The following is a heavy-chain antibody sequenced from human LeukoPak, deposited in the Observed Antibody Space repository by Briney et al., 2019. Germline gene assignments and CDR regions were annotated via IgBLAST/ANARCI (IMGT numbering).Heavy chain of an antibody. V-gene: IGHV4-59*01. CDR2: IHYSGST. D-gene: IGHD2-8*02. CDR3: ASNLGYCTGTSCPDYYYYYMDV. J-gene: IGHJ6*03. Sequence: PSETLSLTCTVSGDSITSYYWSWIRQPPGKGLERIGYIHYSGSTNYNPSLKSRVTISLDTSKNHFSLKLTSVTAADTAVYYCASNLGYCTGTSCPDYYYYYMDVWGKGTTVSVSS. CDR1: GDSITSYY.